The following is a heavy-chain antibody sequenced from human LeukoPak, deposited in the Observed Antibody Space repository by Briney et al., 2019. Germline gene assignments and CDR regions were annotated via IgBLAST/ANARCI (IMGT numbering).Heavy chain of an antibody. CDR1: GGSISSHY. CDR2: IYYSGST. V-gene: IGHV4-59*11. D-gene: IGHD3-16*02. J-gene: IGHJ4*02. Sequence: SETLSLTCTASGGSISSHYWSWIRQPPGKGLEWIGYIYYSGSTNYNPSLKSRVTISVDTSKNQFSLKLSSVTAADTAVYYCARATYDYVWGSYRFRFDYWGQGTLVTVSS. CDR3: ARATYDYVWGSYRFRFDY.